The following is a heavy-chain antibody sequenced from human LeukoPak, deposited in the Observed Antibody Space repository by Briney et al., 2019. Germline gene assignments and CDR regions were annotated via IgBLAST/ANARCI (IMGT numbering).Heavy chain of an antibody. CDR1: GFTFDDYG. CDR2: INWNGGST. Sequence: PGGSLRLSCAASGFTFDDYGMSWVRQAPGKGLEWVSGINWNGGSTVYADSVKGRFTISRDNAKNSLYLQMNTLRAEDTALYYCPRDGSVFGARYMDVWGKGTTVTVSS. D-gene: IGHD3-3*01. V-gene: IGHV3-20*04. CDR3: PRDGSVFGARYMDV. J-gene: IGHJ6*03.